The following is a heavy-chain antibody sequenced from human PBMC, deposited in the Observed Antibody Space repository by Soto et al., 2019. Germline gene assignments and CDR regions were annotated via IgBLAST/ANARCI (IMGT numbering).Heavy chain of an antibody. CDR3: ARDLTTGTTEGDY. V-gene: IGHV3-30-3*01. CDR2: ISYDGSNK. CDR1: GFTFSSYA. J-gene: IGHJ4*02. Sequence: QVQLVESGGGVVQPGRSLRLSCAASGFTFSSYAMHWVRQAPGKGPEWVAVISYDGSNKYYADSVKGRFTISRDNSKNTLYLQMNSLRAEDTAVYYCARDLTTGTTEGDYWGQGTLVTVSS. D-gene: IGHD1-1*01.